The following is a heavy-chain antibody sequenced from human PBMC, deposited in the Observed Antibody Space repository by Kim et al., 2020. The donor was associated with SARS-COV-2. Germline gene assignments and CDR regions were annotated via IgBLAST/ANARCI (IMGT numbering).Heavy chain of an antibody. CDR2: ISSSSSYT. CDR1: GFTFSDYY. V-gene: IGHV3-11*03. J-gene: IGHJ4*02. CDR3: AWRRDYFDY. Sequence: GGSLRLSCAASGFTFSDYYMSWIRQAPGKGLEWVSYISSSSSYTNYADPVKGRFTIPRDNAKNSLYLQMNSLRAEDTAVYYCAWRRDYFDYCGQGILVTV.